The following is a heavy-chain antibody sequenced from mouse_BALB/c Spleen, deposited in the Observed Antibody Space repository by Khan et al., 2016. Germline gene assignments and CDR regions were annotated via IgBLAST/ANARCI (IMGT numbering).Heavy chain of an antibody. Sequence: VQLKESGPGLVKPSQSLSLTCTVTGYSITSDYAWNWIRQFPGNKLEWMGYISYSGSTSYNPSLKSRISITRDTSKNQFFLQLNSVTTEDTATSYCATTVVAPRFADWGQGTLVTVSA. J-gene: IGHJ3*01. V-gene: IGHV3-2*02. CDR2: ISYSGST. D-gene: IGHD1-1*01. CDR1: GYSITSDYA. CDR3: ATTVVAPRFAD.